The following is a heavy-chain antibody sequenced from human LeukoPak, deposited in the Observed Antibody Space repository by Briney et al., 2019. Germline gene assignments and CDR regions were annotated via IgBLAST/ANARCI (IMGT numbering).Heavy chain of an antibody. CDR1: GGSISSGDYY. Sequence: SETLSLTCTVSGGSISSGDYYWSWIRQPPGKGLGWIGYNYYSGSTYYNPSLKSRVTISVDTSKNQFSLKLSSVTAADTAVYYCARVPFHYGYPEYFQHWGQGTLVTVSS. CDR3: ARVPFHYGYPEYFQH. J-gene: IGHJ1*01. V-gene: IGHV4-30-4*08. D-gene: IGHD2-2*03. CDR2: NYYSGST.